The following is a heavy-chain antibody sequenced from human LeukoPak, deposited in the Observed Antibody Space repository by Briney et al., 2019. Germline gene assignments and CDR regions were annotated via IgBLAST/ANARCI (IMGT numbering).Heavy chain of an antibody. CDR1: GFTYDDYG. CDR2: INWNGGNT. Sequence: PGGSLRLSCAVSGFTYDDYGMSWVRQAPGKGLEWVSGINWNGGNTGYADSVKGRFTISRDNAKNSLYFQMNSLRAEDTALYYCARIRRGSSSWYYFDSWGQGTLVTVSS. J-gene: IGHJ4*02. D-gene: IGHD6-13*01. CDR3: ARIRRGSSSWYYFDS. V-gene: IGHV3-20*04.